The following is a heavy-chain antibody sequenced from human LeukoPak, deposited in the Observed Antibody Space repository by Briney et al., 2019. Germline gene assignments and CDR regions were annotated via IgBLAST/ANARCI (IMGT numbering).Heavy chain of an antibody. CDR2: IYGGGST. CDR1: GFTVSSNY. V-gene: IGHV3-53*05. CDR3: AKAVAIAVAGLDY. D-gene: IGHD6-19*01. J-gene: IGHJ4*02. Sequence: GGSLRLSCTASGFTVSSNYMSWVRQAPGKGLEWVSVIYGGGSTYYADSVKGRFTISRDNSKNTLYLQMNSLRAEDTAVYYCAKAVAIAVAGLDYWGQGTLVTVSS.